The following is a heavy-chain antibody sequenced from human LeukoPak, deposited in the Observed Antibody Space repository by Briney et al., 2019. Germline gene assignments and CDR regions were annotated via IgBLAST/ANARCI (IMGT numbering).Heavy chain of an antibody. CDR3: ARDGSGWYPNWFDP. CDR1: GYSISSGYY. Sequence: SETLSLTCTVSGYSISSGYYWGWIRQPPGKGLEWIGSIYHSGSTYYNPSLKSRVTISVDTSKNQFSLKLSSVTAADTAMYYCARDGSGWYPNWFDPWGQGTLVTVSS. V-gene: IGHV4-38-2*02. J-gene: IGHJ5*02. CDR2: IYHSGST. D-gene: IGHD6-19*01.